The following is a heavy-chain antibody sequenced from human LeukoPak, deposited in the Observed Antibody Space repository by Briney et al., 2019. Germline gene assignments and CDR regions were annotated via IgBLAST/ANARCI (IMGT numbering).Heavy chain of an antibody. CDR3: VRDRWPGLGDF. D-gene: IGHD6-19*01. V-gene: IGHV3-66*01. Sequence: GGSLRLSCAASEFTVSDNYMSWVRQAPGKGLEWVSTVYSGGLTYYADPVKGRFTISRDNSKNTLYLQMSSLRAEDTAVYYCVRDRWPGLGDFWGQGTTVTVSS. J-gene: IGHJ6*02. CDR2: VYSGGLT. CDR1: EFTVSDNY.